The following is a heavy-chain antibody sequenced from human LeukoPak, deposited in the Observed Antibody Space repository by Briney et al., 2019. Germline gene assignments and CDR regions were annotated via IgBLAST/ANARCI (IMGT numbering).Heavy chain of an antibody. CDR3: ARESNYPVATTIGS. CDR1: GGSISSSSYY. D-gene: IGHD1-26*01. CDR2: IHYNGNT. V-gene: IGHV4-39*07. Sequence: SETLSLTCTVSGGSISSSSYYWGWIRQPPGRGLEWIGSIHYNGNTYYNPSLTSRVTISVDTSQSQFSLKLSSVTAADTAVYYCARESNYPVATTIGSWGQGILVTVSS. J-gene: IGHJ4*02.